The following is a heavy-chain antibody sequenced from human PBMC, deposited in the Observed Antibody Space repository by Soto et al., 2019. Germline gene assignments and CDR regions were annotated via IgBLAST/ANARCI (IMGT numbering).Heavy chain of an antibody. Sequence: SETLSLTCTVAGGSISSYYWSWIRQPPGKGLEWIGYIYYSGSTNYNPSLKSRVTISVDTSKNQFSLKLSSVTAADTAVYYCARGNIVATHWGQGTLVTVSS. CDR2: IYYSGST. CDR3: ARGNIVATH. D-gene: IGHD5-12*01. CDR1: GGSISSYY. V-gene: IGHV4-59*01. J-gene: IGHJ4*02.